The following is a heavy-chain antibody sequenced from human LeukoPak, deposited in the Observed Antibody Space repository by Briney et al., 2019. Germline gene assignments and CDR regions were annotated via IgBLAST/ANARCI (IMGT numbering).Heavy chain of an antibody. Sequence: TSGTLSLTCAVSGGSISSSNWWGWVRQPPGKGLEWIAEIYHSGSTNYNPSLKSRVTISVDKSKNQFSLRLISVTAADTAVYYCATYSSTYYHPAYFDYWGQGTLVTVSS. CDR1: GGSISSSNW. J-gene: IGHJ4*02. V-gene: IGHV4-4*02. D-gene: IGHD3-22*01. CDR2: IYHSGST. CDR3: ATYSSTYYHPAYFDY.